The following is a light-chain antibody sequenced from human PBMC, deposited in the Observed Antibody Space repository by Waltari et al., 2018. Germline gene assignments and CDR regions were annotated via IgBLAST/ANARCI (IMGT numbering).Light chain of an antibody. Sequence: QSVLTQPPSLSGTPGQRVTMSGSGSNSNSGSKTVDWYQVRPGTAPKLPLHGNDPRASGDHDRVSRSKCVAYGYVAISGLHPEDESDYFCAAWDERLKGWVFGGGTRLTV. J-gene: IGLJ3*02. V-gene: IGLV1-44*01. CDR3: AAWDERLKGWV. CDR2: GND. CDR1: NSNSGSKT.